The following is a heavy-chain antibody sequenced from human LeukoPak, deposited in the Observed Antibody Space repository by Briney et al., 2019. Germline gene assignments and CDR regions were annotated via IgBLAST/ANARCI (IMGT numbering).Heavy chain of an antibody. D-gene: IGHD3-22*01. Sequence: GESLKISRKDSGYSFTSYWIGWVRQMPGKGLEWMGIIYPGDSDTRYSPSFQGQVTISADKSISTAYLQWSSLKASDTAMYYCARQEGDSSGHSSYWGQGTLVTVSS. V-gene: IGHV5-51*01. CDR3: ARQEGDSSGHSSY. J-gene: IGHJ4*02. CDR2: IYPGDSDT. CDR1: GYSFTSYW.